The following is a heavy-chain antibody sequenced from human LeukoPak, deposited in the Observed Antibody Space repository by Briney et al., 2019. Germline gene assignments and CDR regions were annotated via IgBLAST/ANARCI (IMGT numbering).Heavy chain of an antibody. CDR3: ARGTIMGYAEENWFDP. CDR2: LCSSSSTI. Sequence: PGGSLRLSCAPPGFTSSSSSINGVRPAPGKGLGWVSYLCSSSSTIYYADSVKGRFPISRDNAKNSPYLQMNSLRAEDTAVYYCARGTIMGYAEENWFDPLGPGNPGHRLL. CDR1: GFTSSSSS. V-gene: IGHV3-48*01. J-gene: IGHJ5*02. D-gene: IGHD2-8*01.